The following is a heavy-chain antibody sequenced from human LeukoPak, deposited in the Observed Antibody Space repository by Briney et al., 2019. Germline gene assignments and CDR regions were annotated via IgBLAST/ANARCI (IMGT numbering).Heavy chain of an antibody. V-gene: IGHV3-21*01. J-gene: IGHJ6*03. CDR1: GFTFSRYS. CDR3: ARLAPASYMDV. CDR2: IGSSSSYI. Sequence: GGSLRLSCEASGFTFSRYSMNWVRQAPGKGLEWVSSIGSSSSYIYYADSVKGRFTVSRGNAKNSLYLQMNSLRAEDTAVYYCARLAPASYMDVWGKGTTVTVSS.